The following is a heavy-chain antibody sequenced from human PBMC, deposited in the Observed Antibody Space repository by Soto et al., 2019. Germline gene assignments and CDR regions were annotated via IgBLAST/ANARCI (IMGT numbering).Heavy chain of an antibody. D-gene: IGHD6-13*01. Sequence: VQLVESGGGLVQPGGSLRLSCAASGFTFSSYDMHWVRQATGKGLEWVSAIGTAGDTYYPGSVKGRFTISRENAKNSLYLQMNSLRAEDTAVYYCARVAAAGYYYYYGMDVWGQGTTVTVSS. CDR2: IGTAGDT. CDR1: GFTFSSYD. V-gene: IGHV3-13*01. CDR3: ARVAAAGYYYYYGMDV. J-gene: IGHJ6*02.